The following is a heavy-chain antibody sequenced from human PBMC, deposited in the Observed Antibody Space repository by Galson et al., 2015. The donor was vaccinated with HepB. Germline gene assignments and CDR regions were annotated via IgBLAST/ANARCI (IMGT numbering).Heavy chain of an antibody. J-gene: IGHJ6*03. V-gene: IGHV3-21*01. D-gene: IGHD1-26*01. CDR1: GFTFSSYS. CDR2: ISSSSSYI. Sequence: SLRLSCAASGFTFSSYSMNWVPQAPGKGLEWVTSISSSSSYIYYADSVKGRFTISRDNAKDSLYLQMNSLRAEDTAVYYCARDSGSYRWGYYYYMDVWGKGTTVTVSS. CDR3: ARDSGSYRWGYYYYMDV.